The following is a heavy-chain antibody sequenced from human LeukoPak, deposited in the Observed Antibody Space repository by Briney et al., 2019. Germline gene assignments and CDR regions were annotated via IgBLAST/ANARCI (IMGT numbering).Heavy chain of an antibody. CDR1: GYTLTELS. CDR3: ATTTMVRGPYNWFDP. Sequence: ASVKVSCKVSGYTLTELSMHWVRQAPGKGLEWMGGFDPEDGETIHAQKFQGRVTMTEDTSTDTAYMELSSLRSEDTAVYYCATTTMVRGPYNWFDPWGQGTLVTVSS. D-gene: IGHD3-10*01. J-gene: IGHJ5*02. V-gene: IGHV1-24*01. CDR2: FDPEDGET.